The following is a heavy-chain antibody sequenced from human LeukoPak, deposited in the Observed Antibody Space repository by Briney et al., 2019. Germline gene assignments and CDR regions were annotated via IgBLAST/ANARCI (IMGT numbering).Heavy chain of an antibody. CDR1: GFTFSTYA. J-gene: IGHJ4*02. V-gene: IGHV3-30*04. Sequence: GGSLRLSCAASGFTFSTYAMHWVRQAPGKGLEWVAVISDDGSNKYYADSVKGRFTISRDNSRNTVYLQMNSLRAEDTAVYYCAKASLSSGYSYGYDYWGQGTLVTVSS. CDR3: AKASLSSGYSYGYDY. CDR2: ISDDGSNK. D-gene: IGHD5-18*01.